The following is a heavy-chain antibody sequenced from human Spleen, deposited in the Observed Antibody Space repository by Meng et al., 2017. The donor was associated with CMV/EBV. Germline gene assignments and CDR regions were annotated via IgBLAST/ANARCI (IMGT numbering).Heavy chain of an antibody. CDR3: ASRGSSWYALDY. J-gene: IGHJ4*02. CDR2: VYSGGST. V-gene: IGHV3-53*01. CDR1: GVTVSGNY. Sequence: PGGSLRVSCAVSGVTVSGNYMTGGRQAPGKGLEGVSLVYSGGSTDCTDSVKGRFTISITLSRDTSKNTLCLQMCSLRVEDTAVYYCASRGSSWYALDYWGQGTLVTVSS. D-gene: IGHD6-13*01.